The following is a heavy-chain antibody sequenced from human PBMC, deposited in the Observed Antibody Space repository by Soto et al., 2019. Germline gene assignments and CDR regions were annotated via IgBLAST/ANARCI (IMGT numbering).Heavy chain of an antibody. CDR1: GGSFSGYF. CDR2: VNHNGRN. D-gene: IGHD6-19*01. J-gene: IGHJ3*01. Sequence: QLHQQQWGAGLLKPSETLSLTCAVYGGSFSGYFWNWIRQSPGKGLEWIGKVNHNGRNNYNPSLKSRVTISLDMSKNQXSLKLTSVTAAXXXXXYCARGGSSDWQXAXDFWGQGT. V-gene: IGHV4-34*01. CDR3: ARGGSSDWQXAXDF.